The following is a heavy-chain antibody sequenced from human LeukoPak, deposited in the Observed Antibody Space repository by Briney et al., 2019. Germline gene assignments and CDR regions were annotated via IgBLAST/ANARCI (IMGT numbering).Heavy chain of an antibody. J-gene: IGHJ4*02. CDR3: ARELWFGELSSADLAY. CDR1: GFTFSSYA. D-gene: IGHD3-10*01. Sequence: GRSLRLSCAASGFTFSSYAMHWVRQAPGKGLEWVAVISYDGSNKYYADSMKGRFTISRDNSKNTLYLQMNSLRAEDTAVYYCARELWFGELSSADLAYWGQGTLVTVSS. CDR2: ISYDGSNK. V-gene: IGHV3-30-3*01.